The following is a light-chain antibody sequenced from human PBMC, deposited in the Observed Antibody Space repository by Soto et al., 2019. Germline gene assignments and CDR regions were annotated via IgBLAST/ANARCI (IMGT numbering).Light chain of an antibody. V-gene: IGKV3-20*01. CDR1: QRISSN. CDR3: QQYGSLGT. Sequence: VLTLPQATLSVSPGERATLSCRASQRISSNVAWFQQRPGQAPRLLIYRASNRATGIPDRFSGSGSGTDFTLTISRLEPEDFAVYYCQQYGSLGTFGQGTKVDIK. J-gene: IGKJ1*01. CDR2: RAS.